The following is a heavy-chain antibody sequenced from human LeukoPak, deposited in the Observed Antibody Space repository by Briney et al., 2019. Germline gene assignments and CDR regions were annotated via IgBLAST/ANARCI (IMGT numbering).Heavy chain of an antibody. J-gene: IGHJ4*02. CDR2: INHSGST. CDR1: GGSFSGDY. V-gene: IGHV4-34*01. Sequence: QPSETLSLTCAVYGGSFSGDYWSWIRQPPGKGLEWIGEINHSGSTNYNPSLKSRVTISVDTSKNQFSLKLSSVTAADTAVYYCARGDIVVVPAAPSFDYWGQGTLVTVSS. D-gene: IGHD2-2*01. CDR3: ARGDIVVVPAAPSFDY.